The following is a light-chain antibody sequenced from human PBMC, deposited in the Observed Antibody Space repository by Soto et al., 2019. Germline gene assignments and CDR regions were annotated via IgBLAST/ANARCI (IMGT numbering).Light chain of an antibody. CDR3: QQSYSTPLT. CDR1: QNIDNY. V-gene: IGKV1-39*01. CDR2: AAS. Sequence: QMTQSPSSLSASLGDRVTITCRASQNIDNYLNWYQQKPGKAPKLLIYAASSLQSGVPSRFSGGGSGTDFTLTISSLQPEDFATYSCQQSYSTPLTFGGGTKVDIK. J-gene: IGKJ4*01.